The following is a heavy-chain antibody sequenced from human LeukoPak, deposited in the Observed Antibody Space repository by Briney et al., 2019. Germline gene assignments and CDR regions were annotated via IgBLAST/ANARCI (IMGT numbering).Heavy chain of an antibody. CDR3: ARCQIAAAGTGPFDV. D-gene: IGHD6-13*01. V-gene: IGHV3-23*01. J-gene: IGHJ3*01. Sequence: GGSLRLSCAASGFTLSAYAMTRVRQAPGKGLGWVSAFSATDGSPQYADSVKGRFTIYRDSTTDTLFLQMNSLRAEDTAVYYCARCQIAAAGTGPFDVWGQGTMVTVSS. CDR2: FSATDGSP. CDR1: GFTLSAYA.